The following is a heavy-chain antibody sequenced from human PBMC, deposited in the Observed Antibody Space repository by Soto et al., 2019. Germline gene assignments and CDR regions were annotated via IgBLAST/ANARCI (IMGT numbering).Heavy chain of an antibody. D-gene: IGHD3-3*02. CDR1: GYTFLDFY. J-gene: IGHJ4*02. V-gene: IGHV1-46*01. CDR2: INPSGGGT. Sequence: QVQLVQSGTEVKKPGASVKVSCKASGYTFLDFYIHWVRQAPGQGLEWMGFINPSGGGTTYAQQFQGRLNMTRDTSTSTVYMELISLRSEDTAIYYCARDKPFSAGYWGQGTLVT. CDR3: ARDKPFSAGY.